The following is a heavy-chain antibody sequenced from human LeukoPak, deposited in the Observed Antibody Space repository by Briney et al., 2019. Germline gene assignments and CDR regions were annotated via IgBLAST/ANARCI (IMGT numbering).Heavy chain of an antibody. D-gene: IGHD3-22*01. J-gene: IGHJ4*02. CDR2: VSESGST. Sequence: PGGCLRLSCAASGFTFSSYAMSWVPQAPGKGLEWVSTVSESGSTYYADSVKGRFTISRDISKNTLYLQMNSVRAEDTAVYSCAGGTSGYTGYLDYWGQGTLVTVSS. CDR3: AGGTSGYTGYLDY. CDR1: GFTFSSYA. V-gene: IGHV3-23*01.